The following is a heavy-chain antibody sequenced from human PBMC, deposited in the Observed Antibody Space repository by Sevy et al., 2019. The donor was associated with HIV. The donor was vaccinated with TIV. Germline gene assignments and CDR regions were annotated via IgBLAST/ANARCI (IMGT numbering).Heavy chain of an antibody. Sequence: GGSLRLSCSGFDFTFQAFGMHWVRQAPGKGPEWLAVISSDGSNQNYADSVKGRFTISRDNSKNLLFLQMNSLIPNDTAVYFCTKESLRGTYIRGDFDHWGQGTLVTVSS. J-gene: IGHJ4*02. CDR2: ISSDGSNQ. CDR1: DFTFQAFG. CDR3: TKESLRGTYIRGDFDH. D-gene: IGHD3-10*02. V-gene: IGHV3-30*18.